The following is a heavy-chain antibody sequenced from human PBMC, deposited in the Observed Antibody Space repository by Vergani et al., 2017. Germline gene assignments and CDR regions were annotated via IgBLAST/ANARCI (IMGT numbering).Heavy chain of an antibody. D-gene: IGHD3-3*01. CDR2: IGGSGGST. Sequence: EVQRLESGGGWVQPGGSLRPSCAAFGLTFSSYAMSWVCQALGKGLEWVSAIGGSGGSTYYADSVKGRFTISRDNSKNTLYLQMNSLRAEDTAVYYCAKPSPGITIFGWPLYWGQGTLVTVSS. CDR3: AKPSPGITIFGWPLY. CDR1: GLTFSSYA. J-gene: IGHJ1*01. V-gene: IGHV3-23*01.